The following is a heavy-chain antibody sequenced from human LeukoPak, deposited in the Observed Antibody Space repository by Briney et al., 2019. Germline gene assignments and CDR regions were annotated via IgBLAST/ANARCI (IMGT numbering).Heavy chain of an antibody. CDR3: ARLDVVWAFDI. V-gene: IGHV1-18*01. D-gene: IGHD3-16*01. CDR1: NYTFTTYG. J-gene: IGHJ3*02. Sequence: GASVKVSCKASNYTFTTYGISWMRQAPGQGLEWMGWISVYSGNTNYAQKFQGRVTMTTDTSTSTAYMELRSLRSDDTAVYYCARLDVVWAFDIRGQGTMVTVSS. CDR2: ISVYSGNT.